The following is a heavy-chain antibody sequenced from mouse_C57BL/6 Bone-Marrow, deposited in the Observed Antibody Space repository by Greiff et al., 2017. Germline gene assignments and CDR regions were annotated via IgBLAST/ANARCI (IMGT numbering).Heavy chain of an antibody. Sequence: VQLQQSGAELARPGASVKLSCKASGYTFTSYGISWVRQRTGQGLEWIGEIYPRSGSTYYNEKFKGKDTLTADKSSSTAYMELSSLTSEDSAVYFCERCESDYVPYYYALDYWGQGTSVTVSS. V-gene: IGHV1-81*01. D-gene: IGHD2-13*01. CDR1: GYTFTSYG. CDR3: ERCESDYVPYYYALDY. J-gene: IGHJ4*01. CDR2: IYPRSGST.